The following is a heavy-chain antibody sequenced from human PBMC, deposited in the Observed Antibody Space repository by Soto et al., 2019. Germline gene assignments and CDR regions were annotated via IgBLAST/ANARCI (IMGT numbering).Heavy chain of an antibody. CDR2: ISYDGSNK. D-gene: IGHD4-17*01. CDR1: GFTFSSYG. CDR3: AKDVRGLDYGDLLDY. V-gene: IGHV3-30*18. Sequence: GGSLRLSCAASGFTFSSYGMHWVRQAPGKGLEWVAVISYDGSNKYYADSVKGRFTISRDNSKNTLYLQMNSLRAEDTAVYYCAKDVRGLDYGDLLDYWGQGTLVTVSS. J-gene: IGHJ4*02.